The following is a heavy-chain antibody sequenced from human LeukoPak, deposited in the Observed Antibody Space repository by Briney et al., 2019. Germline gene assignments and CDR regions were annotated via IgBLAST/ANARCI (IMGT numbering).Heavy chain of an antibody. CDR3: ARDVTDDYYDYYMDV. Sequence: SETLSLTCTVSGGSISSSYWSWIRQPAGKGLEWIGRIYTSGSTNYNPSLESRVTISVDTSRNQFSLKLRSVTAADTAVYYCARDVTDDYYDYYMDVWGKGTTVTVSS. V-gene: IGHV4-4*07. J-gene: IGHJ6*03. CDR1: GGSISSSY. D-gene: IGHD2-21*02. CDR2: IYTSGST.